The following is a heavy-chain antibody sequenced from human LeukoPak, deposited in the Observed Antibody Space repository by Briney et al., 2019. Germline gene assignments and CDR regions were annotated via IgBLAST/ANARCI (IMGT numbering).Heavy chain of an antibody. D-gene: IGHD2-15*01. CDR1: GFTFSSYW. V-gene: IGHV3-74*01. Sequence: GGSLRLSCAASGFTFSSYWMHWVRQAPGKGLVWVSRINSDGSSTSYADSVKGRFTISRDNAKNTLYLQMNSLRAEDTAVYYCARDPWVGYCSGGRCSRAYWGQGSLVTVSS. CDR2: INSDGSST. J-gene: IGHJ4*02. CDR3: ARDPWVGYCSGGRCSRAY.